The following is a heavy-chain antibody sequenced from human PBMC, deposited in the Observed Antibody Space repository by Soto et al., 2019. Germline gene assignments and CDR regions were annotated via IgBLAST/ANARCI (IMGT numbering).Heavy chain of an antibody. J-gene: IGHJ4*02. CDR3: ARLEGLATISYYFDF. D-gene: IGHD3-9*01. V-gene: IGHV4-39*01. CDR2: IYYRGNA. Sequence: SQPLSLTCSVSYDSINNDNYYLSCIRQPPGKGLEWIGSIYYRGNAYYNPSLQTRVTISLDKSKSQFSLKLNSVTAADSAVYFCARLEGLATISYYFDFWGPGALVTVSS. CDR1: YDSINNDNYY.